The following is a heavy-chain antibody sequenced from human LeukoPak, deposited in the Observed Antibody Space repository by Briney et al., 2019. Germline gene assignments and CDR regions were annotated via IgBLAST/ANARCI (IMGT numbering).Heavy chain of an antibody. J-gene: IGHJ4*02. Sequence: ASVKVSCKASGGTFSSYTITWVRQAPGRGLEWMGGIIPLFGTANYAQNFQGRVTITTDESTSTGCMELRRLTSEDTAVYYCARVVSYGSGSFNVDYWGQGTLVTVSS. CDR3: ARVVSYGSGSFNVDY. CDR1: GGTFSSYT. V-gene: IGHV1-69*05. CDR2: IIPLFGTA. D-gene: IGHD3-10*01.